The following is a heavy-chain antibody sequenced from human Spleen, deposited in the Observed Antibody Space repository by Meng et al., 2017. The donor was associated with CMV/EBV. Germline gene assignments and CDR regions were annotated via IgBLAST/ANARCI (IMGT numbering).Heavy chain of an antibody. D-gene: IGHD2-2*01. V-gene: IGHV1-69*05. CDR3: ATDLRGAKYCSSTSCPAAY. CDR2: SIPIFGTA. Sequence: SVKVSCKVFGGTFSSHEISWVRQAPGQGLEWMGGSIPIFGTAKYAQEFQDRVTITTDDSTNTAYMEMSSLRSEDSAVYYCATDLRGAKYCSSTSCPAAYWGQGTLVTVSS. J-gene: IGHJ4*02. CDR1: GGTFSSHE.